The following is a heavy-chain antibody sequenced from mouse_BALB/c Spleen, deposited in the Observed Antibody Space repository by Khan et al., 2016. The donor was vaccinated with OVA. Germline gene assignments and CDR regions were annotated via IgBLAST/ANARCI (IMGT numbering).Heavy chain of an antibody. D-gene: IGHD1-1*01. J-gene: IGHJ4*01. Sequence: QVQLQQSGAELAKPGASVKMSCKASGYTFTSYWMHWVKQRPGQGLEWIGYINPSTGYTEYNQKFKDKATLTADKSSSTAYMQLSSLTSEDSAVYNVAMYYGSSCAMDDCGQETSVTVSS. CDR3: AMYYGSSCAMDD. V-gene: IGHV1-7*01. CDR2: INPSTGYT. CDR1: GYTFTSYW.